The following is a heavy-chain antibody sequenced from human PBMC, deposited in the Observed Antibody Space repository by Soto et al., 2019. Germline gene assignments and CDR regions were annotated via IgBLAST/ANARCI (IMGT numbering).Heavy chain of an antibody. Sequence: SETLSLTCTVSGGSVSSGSYYWTWIRQRPGKRLEWIGYIYYIGSTYYSPSLKSRLSISLDTSKNQFSLRLSSVTAADTAMYYCARPRLRGVYAFDIGGHGTMVNVSS. D-gene: IGHD6-13*01. J-gene: IGHJ3*02. CDR3: ARPRLRGVYAFDI. V-gene: IGHV4-31*03. CDR1: GGSVSSGSYY. CDR2: IYYIGST.